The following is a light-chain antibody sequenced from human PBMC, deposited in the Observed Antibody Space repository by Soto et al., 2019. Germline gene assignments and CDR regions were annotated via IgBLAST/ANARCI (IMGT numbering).Light chain of an antibody. CDR3: QVWDIGSGVA. Sequence: SYVLTQAPSVSVAPGKTATITCGGNNIGIKSVHWYQQKPGQAPVLVIYYDSDRPSGIPERFSGSNSGSTATLTISRVEAGDEADYYCQVWDIGSGVAFGGGTKVTVL. CDR1: NIGIKS. V-gene: IGLV3-21*04. J-gene: IGLJ2*01. CDR2: YDS.